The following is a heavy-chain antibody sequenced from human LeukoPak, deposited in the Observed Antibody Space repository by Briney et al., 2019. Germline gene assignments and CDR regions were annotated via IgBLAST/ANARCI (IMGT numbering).Heavy chain of an antibody. J-gene: IGHJ4*02. CDR3: ARHGRPQSSGQYADFDY. Sequence: GESLKSSCKASGYSFTTYWIAWVRQMPGKGLEWMGIIYPGDSDTKYSPSFQGQVTISVDKSISTAYLQWSSLKASDSAMYYCARHGRPQSSGQYADFDYWGQGTLITVSS. D-gene: IGHD3-22*01. CDR2: IYPGDSDT. V-gene: IGHV5-51*01. CDR1: GYSFTTYW.